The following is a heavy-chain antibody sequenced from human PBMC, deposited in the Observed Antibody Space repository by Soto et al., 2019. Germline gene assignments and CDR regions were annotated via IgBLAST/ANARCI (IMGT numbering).Heavy chain of an antibody. J-gene: IGHJ6*02. CDR3: ATGRSITIFGVVIVPAHPSYGMDV. CDR1: GGSFSGYY. D-gene: IGHD3-3*01. CDR2: INHSGST. Sequence: QVQLQQWGAGLLKPSETLSLTCAVYGGSFSGYYWRWIRQPPGKGLEWLGEINHSGSTNYNPSLKRRVSITVDTSKTQFSLKLSCVTATDTAVYYCATGRSITIFGVVIVPAHPSYGMDVWGQGTTVTVSS. V-gene: IGHV4-34*01.